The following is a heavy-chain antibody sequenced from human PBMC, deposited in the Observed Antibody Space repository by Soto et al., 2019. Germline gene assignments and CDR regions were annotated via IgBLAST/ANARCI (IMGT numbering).Heavy chain of an antibody. J-gene: IGHJ6*03. V-gene: IGHV1-18*01. CDR1: GYTFTSYG. CDR3: ARDLVLMVYATATANMDV. Sequence: GASVKVSCKASGYTFTSYGISWVRQAPGQGLEWMGWISAYNGNTNYAQKLQGRVTMTTDTSTSTAYMELRSLRSDDTAVYYCARDLVLMVYATATANMDVWGKGTTVTVSS. CDR2: ISAYNGNT. D-gene: IGHD2-8*01.